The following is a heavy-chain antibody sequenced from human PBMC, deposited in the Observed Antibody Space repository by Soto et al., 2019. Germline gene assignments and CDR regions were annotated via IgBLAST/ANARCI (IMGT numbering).Heavy chain of an antibody. Sequence: ASVKVSCKASGYTFTGYYMHWVRQAPGQGLEWMGWINPNSGGTNYAQKFQGRVTMTRDTSISTAYMELSRLRSDDTAVYYCARGLVSDQLVQSYWGQGTLVTVSS. CDR2: INPNSGGT. D-gene: IGHD6-6*01. V-gene: IGHV1-2*02. J-gene: IGHJ4*02. CDR3: ARGLVSDQLVQSY. CDR1: GYTFTGYY.